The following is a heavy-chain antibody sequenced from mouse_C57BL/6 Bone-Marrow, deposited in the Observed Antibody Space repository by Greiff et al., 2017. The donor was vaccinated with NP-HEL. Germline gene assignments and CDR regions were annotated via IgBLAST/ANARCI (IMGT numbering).Heavy chain of an antibody. D-gene: IGHD3-3*01. V-gene: IGHV1-19*01. Sequence: VQLQQSGPVLVKPGASVKMSCKASGYTFTDYYMNWVKQSHGKSLEWIGVINPYNGGTSYNQKFKGKATLTVDKSSSTAYMELNSLTSEDTAVYYCARKGRSAWFAYGDRGTLVTVSA. CDR3: ARKGRSAWFAY. CDR1: GYTFTDYY. J-gene: IGHJ3*01. CDR2: INPYNGGT.